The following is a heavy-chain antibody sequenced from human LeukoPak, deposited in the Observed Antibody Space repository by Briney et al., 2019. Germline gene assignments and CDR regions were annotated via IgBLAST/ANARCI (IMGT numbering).Heavy chain of an antibody. D-gene: IGHD6-19*01. CDR2: IYAGGNA. J-gene: IGHJ3*02. V-gene: IGHV3-53*01. CDR3: ARALGSGITTSGHDAFDM. Sequence: GGSLTLSCAPSGFTVSSNYMTWVRQPAGELLQWVAVIYAGGNAYYPDSVKARFTISRDNSKNTVYLQMNSLRVEDTAIYYCARALGSGITTSGHDAFDMWGQGAMVTVSS. CDR1: GFTVSSNY.